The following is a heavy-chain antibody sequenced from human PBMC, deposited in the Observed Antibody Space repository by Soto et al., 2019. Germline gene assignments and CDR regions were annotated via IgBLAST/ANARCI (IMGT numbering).Heavy chain of an antibody. D-gene: IGHD2-2*01. V-gene: IGHV3-64*01. CDR1: GFTFSSYA. CDR3: ARAPGYCSSTSCYVGEFDY. CDR2: ISSNGGST. J-gene: IGHJ4*02. Sequence: GGSLRLSCAASGFTFSSYAMHWVRQAPGKGLEYVSAISSNGGSTYYANSVKGRFTISRDNSKNTLYLQMGSLRAEDMAVYYCARAPGYCSSTSCYVGEFDYWGQGTLVTVSS.